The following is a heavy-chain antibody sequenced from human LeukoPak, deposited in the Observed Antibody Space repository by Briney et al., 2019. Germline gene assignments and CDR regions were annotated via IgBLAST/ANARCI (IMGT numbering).Heavy chain of an antibody. CDR2: ISYDGSNK. CDR3: ARDFLNDYYYYMDV. CDR1: GFTFSRFS. V-gene: IGHV3-30-3*01. D-gene: IGHD2/OR15-2a*01. Sequence: GGSLRLSCAASGFTFSRFSMYWVRQAPGKGLERMTVISYDGSNKYYADSVKGRFTISKDNSKNTLFLQMNSLRAEDTAVYYCARDFLNDYYYYMDVWGKGTTVTVSS. J-gene: IGHJ6*03.